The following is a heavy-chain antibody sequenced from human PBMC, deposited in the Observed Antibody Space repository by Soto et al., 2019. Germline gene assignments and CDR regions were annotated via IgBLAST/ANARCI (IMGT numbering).Heavy chain of an antibody. CDR3: AGRRADVRGKRRRSFDI. Sequence: SQTLSLPCAVDGGSFRAYYWTWIRQPPGKGLEWIGETSHIGATKYNPSLKSRATISVDTSKNQFSLNLISVTAADTAVFYCAGRRADVRGKRRRSFDIWGQGTTVTVSS. CDR1: GGSFRAYY. V-gene: IGHV4-34*01. J-gene: IGHJ3*02. CDR2: TSHIGAT.